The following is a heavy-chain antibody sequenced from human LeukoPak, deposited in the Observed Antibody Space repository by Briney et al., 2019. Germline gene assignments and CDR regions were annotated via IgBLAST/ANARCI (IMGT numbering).Heavy chain of an antibody. D-gene: IGHD1-26*01. CDR3: ARTSGSYYYGMDV. Sequence: GESLKISCKGSGYSFTSYWIGWVRQMPGKGLEWMGIIYPGDSDTRYSPSFRGQVTTSADKSISTAYLQWSSLKASDTAMYYCARTSGSYYYGMDVWGQGTTVTVSS. CDR2: IYPGDSDT. J-gene: IGHJ6*02. CDR1: GYSFTSYW. V-gene: IGHV5-51*01.